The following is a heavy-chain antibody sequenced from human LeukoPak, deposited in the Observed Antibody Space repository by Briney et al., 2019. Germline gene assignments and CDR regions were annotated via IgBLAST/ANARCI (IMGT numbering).Heavy chain of an antibody. Sequence: PGGSLRLSCTASGFSFERYAMSWVRQAPGKGLQWVSAISGTGGTTYYADSVKGRFTISRDNSKNTLYLQMNSLRAEDTALYYCAKDGQQLVNYYGLDVWGQGTTVTVSS. D-gene: IGHD6-13*01. J-gene: IGHJ6*02. CDR2: ISGTGGTT. CDR3: AKDGQQLVNYYGLDV. CDR1: GFSFERYA. V-gene: IGHV3-23*01.